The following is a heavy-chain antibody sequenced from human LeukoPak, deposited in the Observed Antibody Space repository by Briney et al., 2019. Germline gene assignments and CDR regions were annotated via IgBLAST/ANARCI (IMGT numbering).Heavy chain of an antibody. Sequence: PGETLRLSCAASGFTFSNYVMSWARQAPGKGLEWVSASSSSDDGKWYAESVKGRFTISRDNAKNSLYLQMNSLRAEDTAVYYCARLLYYYDSSGYLGAFDIWGQGTMVTVSS. CDR1: GFTFSNYV. CDR3: ARLLYYYDSSGYLGAFDI. V-gene: IGHV3-21*01. CDR2: SSSSDDGK. J-gene: IGHJ3*02. D-gene: IGHD3-22*01.